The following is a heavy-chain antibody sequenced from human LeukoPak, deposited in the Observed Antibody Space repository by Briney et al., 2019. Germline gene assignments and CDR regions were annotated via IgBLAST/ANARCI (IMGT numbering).Heavy chain of an antibody. J-gene: IGHJ6*03. Sequence: GGSLRLSCVASGFTCSSYAVTWVRQAPGKGLEWVSSISGSGGRTDYADSVKGRFTISRDNSKNTLYLQMNSLGADDTAVYYCAKGRGHCIDGVCHNYYYMDVWGKGATVTVS. CDR1: GFTCSSYA. V-gene: IGHV3-23*01. D-gene: IGHD2-8*01. CDR2: ISGSGGRT. CDR3: AKGRGHCIDGVCHNYYYMDV.